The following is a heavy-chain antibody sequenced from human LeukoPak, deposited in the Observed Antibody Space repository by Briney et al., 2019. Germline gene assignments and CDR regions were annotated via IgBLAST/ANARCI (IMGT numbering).Heavy chain of an antibody. D-gene: IGHD3-10*01. J-gene: IGHJ4*02. V-gene: IGHV3-33*01. Sequence: PGRSLRLSCAASGFTFSNYGMHWVRQAPGKGLEWVAVIWYDGSNEYYTDSVKGRFTISRDNSKNTLSLQMNSLRAEDTAVYYCARYYGPGSVGGFDYWGQGTLVTVSS. CDR1: GFTFSNYG. CDR2: IWYDGSNE. CDR3: ARYYGPGSVGGFDY.